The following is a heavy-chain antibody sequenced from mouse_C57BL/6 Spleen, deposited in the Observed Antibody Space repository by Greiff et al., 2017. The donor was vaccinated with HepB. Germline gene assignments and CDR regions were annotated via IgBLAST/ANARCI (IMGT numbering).Heavy chain of an antibody. CDR2: IYPSDSET. Sequence: QVQLQQPGAELVRPGSSVKLSCKASGYTFTSYWMDWVKQRPGQGLEWIGNIYPSDSETHYNQKFKDKATLTVDKSSSTAYMQLSSLTSEDSAVYYCARGGDYDGYLAWFAYWGQGTLVTVSA. J-gene: IGHJ3*01. V-gene: IGHV1-61*01. CDR1: GYTFTSYW. CDR3: ARGGDYDGYLAWFAY. D-gene: IGHD2-3*01.